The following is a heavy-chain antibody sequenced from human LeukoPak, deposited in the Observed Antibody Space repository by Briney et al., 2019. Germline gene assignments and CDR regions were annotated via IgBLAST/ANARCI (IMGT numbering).Heavy chain of an antibody. CDR1: GFTFTIYA. CDR2: ISGSGGST. CDR3: AKEDLYGSVKWFDP. Sequence: GGSLRLSCAASGFTFTIYAMTWVRQAPGKGLEWVSAISGSGGSTYYADSMKGRFTISRDNSKNTLYLQMSSLRAEDTAVYYCAKEDLYGSVKWFDPWGQGTLVTVSS. D-gene: IGHD3-10*01. V-gene: IGHV3-23*01. J-gene: IGHJ5*02.